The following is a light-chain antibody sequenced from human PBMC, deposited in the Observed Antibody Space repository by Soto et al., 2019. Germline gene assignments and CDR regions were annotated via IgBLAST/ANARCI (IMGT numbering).Light chain of an antibody. CDR2: EVS. J-gene: IGLJ2*01. CDR1: SSEVGSYNL. V-gene: IGLV2-23*02. Sequence: TGTSSEVGSYNLVSWYQQHPGKAPKLMIYEVSKRPSGVSNRFSGSKSGNTASLTISGLQAEDEADYYCCSYAGSSTFVVFGGVTKVTVL. CDR3: CSYAGSSTFVV.